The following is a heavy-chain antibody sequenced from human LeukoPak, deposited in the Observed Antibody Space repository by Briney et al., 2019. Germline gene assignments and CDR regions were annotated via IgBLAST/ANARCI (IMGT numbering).Heavy chain of an antibody. D-gene: IGHD6-13*01. V-gene: IGHV1-2*02. J-gene: IGHJ4*02. CDR1: GYTFTGYY. CDR3: ARGKPGIAAAGDY. Sequence: ASVKVSCKASGYTFTGYYMHWVRQAPGQGLEWMGWINPKSGATDYAQRFQGRVTMTSDTTISTAYMELSRLRSDDTAVYYCARGKPGIAAAGDYWGQGTLVTVSS. CDR2: INPKSGAT.